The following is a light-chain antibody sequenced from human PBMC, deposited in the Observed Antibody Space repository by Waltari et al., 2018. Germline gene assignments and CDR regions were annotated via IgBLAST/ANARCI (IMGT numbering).Light chain of an antibody. CDR1: QDIRKD. J-gene: IGKJ4*01. CDR2: DAS. Sequence: DIQMTQPPSSPPASARDRVTITGQASQDIRKDLNWFQQQPGNDPQILIFDASNPRTAVPSRCSGSGSETDFAFTISSLQPEDIETYFCQQYANLPLTFGGGTRVEIK. CDR3: QQYANLPLT. V-gene: IGKV1-33*01.